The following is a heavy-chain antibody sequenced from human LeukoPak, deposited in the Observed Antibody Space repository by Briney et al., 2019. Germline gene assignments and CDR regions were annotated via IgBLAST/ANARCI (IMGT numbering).Heavy chain of an antibody. V-gene: IGHV5-51*01. CDR1: GYSFTSYW. Sequence: GESLKISCKGSGYSFTSYWIGWVRQMPGKGLEWMGVIYPGDSDTRYSPSFQGQVTISADKSISTAYLQWSSLKASDTAMYYCASRGYSYGRPFDYWGQGTLVTVSS. D-gene: IGHD5-18*01. CDR3: ASRGYSYGRPFDY. CDR2: IYPGDSDT. J-gene: IGHJ4*02.